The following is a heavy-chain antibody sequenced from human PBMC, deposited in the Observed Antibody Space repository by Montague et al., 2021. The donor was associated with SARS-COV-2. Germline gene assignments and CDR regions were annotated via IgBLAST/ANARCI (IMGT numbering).Heavy chain of an antibody. D-gene: IGHD3-10*01. Sequence: PALVTSPQTVTLTCSFSGFTLSTKGICVNWIRQPPGKAREWLALXDWXSYNYYSPSLETRLTISKDTSKNQVVLTMTNMDPADTGTYYCAREVWFAEQPPGFDYWGQGTLVTVSS. J-gene: IGHJ4*02. CDR2: XDWXSYN. CDR1: GFTLSTKGIC. CDR3: AREVWFAEQPPGFDY. V-gene: IGHV2-70*13.